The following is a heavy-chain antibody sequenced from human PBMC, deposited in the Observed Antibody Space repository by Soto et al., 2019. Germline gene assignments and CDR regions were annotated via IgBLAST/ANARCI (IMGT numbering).Heavy chain of an antibody. CDR1: GDSISSSSYY. V-gene: IGHV4-31*03. D-gene: IGHD6-13*01. CDR2: IYYSGST. Sequence: SETLSLTCTVSGDSISSSSYYWGWIRQPPGKGLEWIGYIYYSGSTYYNPSLKSRVTISVDTSKNQFSLKLSSVTAADTAVYYCARVFSDSSSFFDPWGQGTLVTVSS. CDR3: ARVFSDSSSFFDP. J-gene: IGHJ5*02.